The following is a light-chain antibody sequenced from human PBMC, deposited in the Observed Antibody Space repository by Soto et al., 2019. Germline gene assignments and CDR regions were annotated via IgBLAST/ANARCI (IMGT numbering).Light chain of an antibody. J-gene: IGKJ2*01. V-gene: IGKV3-11*01. CDR3: QQANSFPYT. Sequence: EIVLTQSPATLSLSPGERATLSCRASQSVSSYLAWYQQKPGQAPRLLIYDASNRATGIPARFSGSGSGTDFTLTISSLQPEDFATYYCQQANSFPYTFGQGTSWRSN. CDR2: DAS. CDR1: QSVSSY.